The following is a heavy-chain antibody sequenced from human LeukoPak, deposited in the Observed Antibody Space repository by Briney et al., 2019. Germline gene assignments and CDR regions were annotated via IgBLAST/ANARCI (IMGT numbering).Heavy chain of an antibody. CDR2: IYYSGST. CDR1: GGSISSGGYY. D-gene: IGHD3-22*01. J-gene: IGHJ3*02. V-gene: IGHV4-31*03. Sequence: SETLSLTCTVSGGSISSGGYYWSWIRQHPGKGLEWIGYIYYSGSTYYNPSLKSRVTISVDTSKNQFSLKLSSVTAADTAVYYCARERKGYYDSSGYSDAFDIWGQGTMVTVSS. CDR3: ARERKGYYDSSGYSDAFDI.